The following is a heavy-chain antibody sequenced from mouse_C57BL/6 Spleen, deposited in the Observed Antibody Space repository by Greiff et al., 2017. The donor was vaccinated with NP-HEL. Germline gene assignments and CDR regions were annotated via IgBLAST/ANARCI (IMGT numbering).Heavy chain of an antibody. V-gene: IGHV1-53*01. CDR3: ARLDGYSWFAY. J-gene: IGHJ3*01. D-gene: IGHD2-3*01. CDR1: GYTFISYW. Sequence: VKLQQPGTELVKPGASVKLSCKASGYTFISYWMHWVKQRPGQGLEWIGNINPSNGGTNYNEKLKSKATLTVDKSSSTAYMQLSGRTSEDSAVYYCARLDGYSWFAYGGQGTLVTVSA. CDR2: INPSNGGT.